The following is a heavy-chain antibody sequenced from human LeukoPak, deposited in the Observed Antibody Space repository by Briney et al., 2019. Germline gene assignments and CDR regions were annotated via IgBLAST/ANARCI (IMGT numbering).Heavy chain of an antibody. CDR3: AKNTPAGVVVPAAYFDY. D-gene: IGHD2-2*01. J-gene: IGHJ4*02. CDR1: GFTFSSYG. CDR2: ISYDGSNK. V-gene: IGHV3-30*18. Sequence: PGGSLILSCAASGFTFSSYGMHWVRQAPGKGLEWVAIISYDGSNKYYADSVKGRFTISRDNSKNTLYLQMNSLRPEDTAVYYCAKNTPAGVVVPAAYFDYWGQGTLVTVSS.